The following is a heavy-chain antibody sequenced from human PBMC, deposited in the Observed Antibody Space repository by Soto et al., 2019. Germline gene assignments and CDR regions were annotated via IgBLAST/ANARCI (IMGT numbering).Heavy chain of an antibody. J-gene: IGHJ6*02. V-gene: IGHV3-23*01. Sequence: SCAGPLFTLSTYGMTWVRQAPGKGLEWVSAITGTGGNTYYVDSVKGRFTSSRDNSKNMLYLQMNSVRVEDTAVYYCARIRGYWYGLDVWGQGTTVTVSS. CDR3: ARIRGYWYGLDV. CDR1: LFTLSTYG. CDR2: ITGTGGNT.